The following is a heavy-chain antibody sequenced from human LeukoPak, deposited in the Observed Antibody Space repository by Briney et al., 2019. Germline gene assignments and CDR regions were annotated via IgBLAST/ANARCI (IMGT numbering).Heavy chain of an antibody. J-gene: IGHJ4*02. CDR2: IHRDDT. V-gene: IGHV3-53*01. CDR3: AKDHAYDTSGYYYDY. CDR1: GFTVSSNY. D-gene: IGHD3-22*01. Sequence: GGSLRLSCAASGFTVSSNYMSWVRQAPGKGLEWVSLIHRDDTYSADSVQGRFTISRDNSKNTLYLQMNSLGAEDTAVYYCAKDHAYDTSGYYYDYWGQGTLVTVSS.